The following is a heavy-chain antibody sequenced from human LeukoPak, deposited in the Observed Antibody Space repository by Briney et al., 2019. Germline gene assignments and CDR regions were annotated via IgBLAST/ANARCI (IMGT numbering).Heavy chain of an antibody. CDR1: GFTFSSYW. D-gene: IGHD6-19*01. J-gene: IGHJ3*02. V-gene: IGHV3-49*03. CDR2: IRSKAYSGTT. Sequence: AGGSLRLSCAASGFTFSSYWMSWFRHAPGKGLQWVGFIRSKAYSGTTEYAASVKGRFTISRDDSKSIAYLQMSSLKTEDTAVYYCSRVGYSSGWSDAFDIWGQGTMVTVSS. CDR3: SRVGYSSGWSDAFDI.